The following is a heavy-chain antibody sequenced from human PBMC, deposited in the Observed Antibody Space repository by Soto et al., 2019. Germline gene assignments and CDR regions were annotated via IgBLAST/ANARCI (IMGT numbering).Heavy chain of an antibody. Sequence: QVQLQESGPGLVKPSQTLSLTCTVSGGSISSGGYYWCWIRQHPGKGLEWIGYIYYSGSTYYNPSLKSRVTISVDTSKNQFSLKLSSVTAADTAVYYCARDRSSGRTRFDPWGQGTLVTVSS. V-gene: IGHV4-31*03. J-gene: IGHJ5*02. CDR2: IYYSGST. D-gene: IGHD6-19*01. CDR3: ARDRSSGRTRFDP. CDR1: GGSISSGGYY.